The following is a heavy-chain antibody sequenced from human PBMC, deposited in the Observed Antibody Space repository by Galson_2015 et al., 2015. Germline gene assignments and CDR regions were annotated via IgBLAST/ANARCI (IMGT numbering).Heavy chain of an antibody. CDR1: GCSFPTYW. J-gene: IGHJ6*03. CDR3: GRHGRLRGVIAPADYYYYYLDV. CDR2: LSPGDSDT. D-gene: IGHD2-21*01. V-gene: IGHV5-51*01. Sequence: QSGAAVKKPGESLQLSCKGSGCSFPTYWVGWVRQMPGKGLEWVGILSPGDSDTRYRPSFQGQVTISVDKSISTAYLQWASLRASDTAMYYCGRHGRLRGVIAPADYYYYYLDVWGKGTTVTVSS.